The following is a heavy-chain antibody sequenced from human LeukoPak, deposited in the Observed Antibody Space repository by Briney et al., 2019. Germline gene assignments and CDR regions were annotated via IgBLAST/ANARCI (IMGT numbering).Heavy chain of an antibody. J-gene: IGHJ4*02. CDR1: GFTFSRYG. Sequence: GGSLRLSCAAPGFTFSRYGMHWVRQAPGKGLEWVAVSSYDESNKYYADSVKGRFTISRDNSKNTLYLQMSSLRAEDTAVYYCAKGTYYDILTGYSPPFDYWGQGTLVTVSS. D-gene: IGHD3-9*01. V-gene: IGHV3-30*18. CDR2: SSYDESNK. CDR3: AKGTYYDILTGYSPPFDY.